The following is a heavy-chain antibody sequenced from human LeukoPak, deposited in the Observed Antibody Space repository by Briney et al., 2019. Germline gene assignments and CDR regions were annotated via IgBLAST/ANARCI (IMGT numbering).Heavy chain of an antibody. CDR1: GFTVSGCW. V-gene: IGHV3-74*01. CDR2: INNDGSST. Sequence: GGSLRLSCAASGFTVSGCWIHWVRQAPGKGLLWVSLINNDGSSTTYADSVKGRFTISRDNAKNTLYLQMNSLRVDDTAMYYCARAGPNWRIDYWGQGTLVTVSS. CDR3: ARAGPNWRIDY. J-gene: IGHJ4*02. D-gene: IGHD2-8*01.